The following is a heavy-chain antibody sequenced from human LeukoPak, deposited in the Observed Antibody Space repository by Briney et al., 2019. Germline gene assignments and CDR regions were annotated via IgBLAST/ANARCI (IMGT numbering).Heavy chain of an antibody. Sequence: PSETLSLTCTVSGGSISSSSYYWGWIRQPPGKGLEWIGSIYYSGSTYYNPSLKSRVTISADTSKNQFSLKLSSVTAADTAVYYCARPSGYGSGSHTDYWGQGTLVNVSS. D-gene: IGHD3-10*01. CDR3: ARPSGYGSGSHTDY. CDR1: GGSISSSSYY. CDR2: IYYSGST. V-gene: IGHV4-39*01. J-gene: IGHJ4*02.